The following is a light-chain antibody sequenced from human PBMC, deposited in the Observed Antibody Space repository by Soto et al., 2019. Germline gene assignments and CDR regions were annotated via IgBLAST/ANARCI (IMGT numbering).Light chain of an antibody. CDR2: GAS. J-gene: IGKJ5*01. CDR1: QSVTNSH. V-gene: IGKV3-15*01. CDR3: QQYSNWPIT. Sequence: EIVMTQSPATLSVSPGERATLTCRASQSVTNSHLARYQPKPGQAPRLPIYGASTRATGIPARFSGSVSGTEFTLTISSLQSEDFAVYFCQQYSNWPITFGQGTRLEIK.